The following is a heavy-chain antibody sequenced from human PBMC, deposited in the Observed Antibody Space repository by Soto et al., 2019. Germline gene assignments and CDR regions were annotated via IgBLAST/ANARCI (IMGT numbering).Heavy chain of an antibody. J-gene: IGHJ6*02. CDR1: GGTFSSYA. Sequence: QVQLVQSGAEVKKPGSSVKVSCKASGGTFSSYAISWVRQAPGQGLEWMGGIIPIFGTANYAQKFQGRVTITAEESTSTANLELGSLISEDTAVYYCARLARPYYYYGMDVWGQGTTVTVAS. CDR2: IIPIFGTA. CDR3: ARLARPYYYYGMDV. V-gene: IGHV1-69*01.